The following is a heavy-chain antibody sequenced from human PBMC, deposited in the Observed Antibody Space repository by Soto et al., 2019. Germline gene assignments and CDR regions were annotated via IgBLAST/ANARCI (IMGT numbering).Heavy chain of an antibody. D-gene: IGHD3-3*01. CDR2: INHVGIT. CDR3: ARAHDFWGGRQQPIES. Sequence: SETLSLTCAFSVVSFRGFYWTCIRHSPGKGLEWLGDINHVGITNYNPSLKSRVSIPVDTSKSQFSLKLSSVTAADTAVYYCARAHDFWGGRQQPIESWGQGTLVIVS. J-gene: IGHJ4*02. V-gene: IGHV4-34*01. CDR1: VVSFRGFY.